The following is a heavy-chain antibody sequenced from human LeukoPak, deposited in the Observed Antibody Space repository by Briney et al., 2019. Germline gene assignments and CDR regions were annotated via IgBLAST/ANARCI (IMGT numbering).Heavy chain of an antibody. Sequence: PGRSLRLSCAASGFTFSSYGMHWVRQAPGKGLEWVAVISYDGSNKYYADSVKGRFTISRDNSKNTLYLQMNSLRAEDTAVYYCAKDRSRSSGSPGYFQHWGQGTLVTVSS. CDR1: GFTFSSYG. D-gene: IGHD6-19*01. V-gene: IGHV3-30*18. CDR2: ISYDGSNK. CDR3: AKDRSRSSGSPGYFQH. J-gene: IGHJ1*01.